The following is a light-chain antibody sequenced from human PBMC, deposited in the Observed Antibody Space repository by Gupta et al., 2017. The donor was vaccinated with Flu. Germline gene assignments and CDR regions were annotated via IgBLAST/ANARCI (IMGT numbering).Light chain of an antibody. CDR3: QSYDSTLSGSVI. CDR1: NIGARYD. Sequence: NIGARYDVHWYQQLPGTAPKLLIFGADNRPSVVPDRFSGSKSGTSASLTITGLQAEDEADYYCQSYDSTLSGSVIFGGGTKLTVL. CDR2: GAD. J-gene: IGLJ2*01. V-gene: IGLV1-40*01.